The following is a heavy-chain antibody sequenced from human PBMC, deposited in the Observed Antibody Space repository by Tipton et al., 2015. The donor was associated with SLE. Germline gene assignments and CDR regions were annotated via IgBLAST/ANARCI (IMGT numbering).Heavy chain of an antibody. D-gene: IGHD3-22*01. V-gene: IGHV4-61*01. Sequence: TLSLTCSVSGGSISDVTYYWSWIRQPPGKGLEWIGNVYDIDFTNYNPSLQSRVTISLDTSKNQFSLNLSSVTAADTAVYYCARGGIYHDYSGNFDYWGQGTLVSASS. CDR2: VYDIDFT. J-gene: IGHJ4*02. CDR1: GGSISDVTYY. CDR3: ARGGIYHDYSGNFDY.